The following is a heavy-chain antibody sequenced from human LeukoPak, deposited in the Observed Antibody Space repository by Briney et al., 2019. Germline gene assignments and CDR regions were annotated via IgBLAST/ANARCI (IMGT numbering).Heavy chain of an antibody. CDR2: IRYDGSNK. J-gene: IGHJ4*02. V-gene: IGHV3-30*02. CDR3: AKDPIRIGAAIQISAYYFDY. Sequence: PGGSLRLSCAASGFTFSSYGMHWVRQAPGKGLEWVAFIRYDGSNKYYADSVKGRFTISRDNSKNTLYLQMSSLRAEDTAVYYCAKDPIRIGAAIQISAYYFDYWGQGTLVTVSS. D-gene: IGHD6-13*01. CDR1: GFTFSSYG.